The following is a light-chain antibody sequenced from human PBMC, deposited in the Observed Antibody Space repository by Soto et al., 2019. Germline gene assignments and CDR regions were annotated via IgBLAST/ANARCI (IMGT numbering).Light chain of an antibody. V-gene: IGKV1-6*01. J-gene: IGKJ2*01. Sequence: AIPMTQSPSSLSASVGDRVTITCRASQDSSTDLAWYQQKPGKAPKLLIYAASSLQSGVSSRFSGSGSGTDFTLTISSLQPEDFATYYGLQDYNYPYTFGQGTKLEIK. CDR3: LQDYNYPYT. CDR2: AAS. CDR1: QDSSTD.